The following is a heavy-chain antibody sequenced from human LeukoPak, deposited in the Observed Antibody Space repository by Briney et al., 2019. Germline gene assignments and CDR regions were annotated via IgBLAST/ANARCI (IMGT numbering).Heavy chain of an antibody. CDR2: IHYTGST. V-gene: IGHV4-59*01. CDR1: GGSITSSY. Sequence: SETLSLTCTASGGSITSSYWSWIRQSPGKGLEWIGYIHYTGSTNYNPSLKGRVTMLIDTSKNQFSLKLSSVTAADTAVYYCARGRYSAGDNWFDPWGQGTLVTVSS. J-gene: IGHJ5*02. D-gene: IGHD3-9*01. CDR3: ARGRYSAGDNWFDP.